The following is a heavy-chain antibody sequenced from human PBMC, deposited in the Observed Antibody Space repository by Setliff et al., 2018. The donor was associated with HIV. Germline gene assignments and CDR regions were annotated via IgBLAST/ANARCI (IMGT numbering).Heavy chain of an antibody. V-gene: IGHV4-39*01. J-gene: IGHJ4*02. CDR3: ARRPIKGYGPFDS. CDR2: VYYTGST. D-gene: IGHD2-15*01. CDR1: RDPPATFY. Sequence: PSETLSLTCLQESLRDPPATFYWNWIRQPPGKALEWLGIVYYTGSTNYNPSLKSRVAMSVDTSRNQFSLKLTSVTAADTAVYYCARRPIKGYGPFDSWGPGTLVTVSS.